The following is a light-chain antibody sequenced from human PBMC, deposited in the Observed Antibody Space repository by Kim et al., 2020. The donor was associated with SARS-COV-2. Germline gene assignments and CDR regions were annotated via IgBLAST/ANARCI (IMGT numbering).Light chain of an antibody. Sequence: GKTGTISCPRSSGSIDDNYVQWYQQRPGGVPTAVIYEDDQRPSGVSDRFSGSIDNSSNSASLTISGLRTEDEADYYCQSYNRDNVLFGGGTQLTVL. CDR1: SGSIDDNY. CDR2: EDD. CDR3: QSYNRDNVL. J-gene: IGLJ2*01. V-gene: IGLV6-57*03.